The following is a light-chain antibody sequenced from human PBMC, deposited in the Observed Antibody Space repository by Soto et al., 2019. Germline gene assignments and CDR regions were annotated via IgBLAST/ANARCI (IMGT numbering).Light chain of an antibody. Sequence: QSALTQPPSASGSPGQSVTISCTGTSSDGGGYNYVSWYQQHPGKAPKLMIYEVNKRPSGVPDRFSGSRSGHTASLTVSGLQSEEEADYYCASHAGRKNIIFGGGTQLTVL. CDR2: EVN. J-gene: IGLJ2*01. V-gene: IGLV2-8*01. CDR3: ASHAGRKNII. CDR1: SSDGGGYNY.